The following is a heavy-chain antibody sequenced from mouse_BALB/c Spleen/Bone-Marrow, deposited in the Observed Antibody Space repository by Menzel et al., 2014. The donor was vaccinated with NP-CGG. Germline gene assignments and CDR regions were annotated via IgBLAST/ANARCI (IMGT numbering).Heavy chain of an antibody. Sequence: QVQLKESGAELVGPGSSVKISCKASGYAFSTYWMNWVKQRPGQGLEWIGQIYPGDGDTNYNGKFKGKATLTADKSSSTAYMQLSSLTSEDSAIYFCARGLRAYWGQGTLVTVSA. CDR2: IYPGDGDT. V-gene: IGHV1-80*01. CDR1: GYAFSTYW. J-gene: IGHJ3*01. CDR3: ARGLRAY.